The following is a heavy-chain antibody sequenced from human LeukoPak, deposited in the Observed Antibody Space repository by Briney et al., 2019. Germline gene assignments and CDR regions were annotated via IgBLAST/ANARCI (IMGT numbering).Heavy chain of an antibody. CDR1: GYTLTELS. J-gene: IGHJ4*02. V-gene: IGHV1-24*01. Sequence: ASVKVSFKVSGYTLTELSMHWVRQAPGKGLEWMGGFDPEDAETIYAQKFQGRVTMTEDTSTDTAYMELSSLRSEDTAVYYCATHKNHYDSSGFGYWGQGTLVTVSS. D-gene: IGHD3-22*01. CDR3: ATHKNHYDSSGFGY. CDR2: FDPEDAET.